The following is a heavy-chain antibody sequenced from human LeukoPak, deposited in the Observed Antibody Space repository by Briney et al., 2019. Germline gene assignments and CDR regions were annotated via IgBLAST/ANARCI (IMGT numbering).Heavy chain of an antibody. CDR2: IIPIFGTA. CDR1: GGTFSSYA. Sequence: SVKVSCKASGGTFSSYAISWVRQAPGQGLEWMGGIIPIFGTANYAQKFQGRVTITADESTSTAYMELSSLRSEDTAVYYCARAVGDFGVALYFDYWGQGTLATVSS. J-gene: IGHJ4*02. V-gene: IGHV1-69*13. CDR3: ARAVGDFGVALYFDY. D-gene: IGHD3-3*01.